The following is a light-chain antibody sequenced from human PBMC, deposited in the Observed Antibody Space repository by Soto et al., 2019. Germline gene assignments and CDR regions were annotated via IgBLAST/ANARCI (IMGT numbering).Light chain of an antibody. CDR1: QSVSSSF. V-gene: IGKV3-20*01. Sequence: EIVLTQSPGTLSLSPGERATLSCRASQSVSSSFLAWYKQKPGEAPRLLIYGASSRATGIPDRFSGSGSGTDFTLPISRLEPEDVAVYYCQQYGSSPLTFGGGTKVEIK. J-gene: IGKJ4*01. CDR3: QQYGSSPLT. CDR2: GAS.